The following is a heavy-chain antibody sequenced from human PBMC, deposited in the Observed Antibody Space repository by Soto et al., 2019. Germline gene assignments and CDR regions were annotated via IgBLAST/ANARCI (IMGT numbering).Heavy chain of an antibody. CDR2: IIPILGIA. J-gene: IGHJ3*02. CDR1: GGTFSSYT. V-gene: IGHV1-69*02. D-gene: IGHD2-15*01. CDR3: ARADIVVVVAATFAFDI. Sequence: QVQVVQSGAEVKKPGSSVKVSCKASGGTFSSYTISWVRQAPGQGLEWMGRIIPILGIANYAQKFQGRVTITADKATSTAYMELSSLRSEDTAVYYCARADIVVVVAATFAFDIWGQGTMVTVSS.